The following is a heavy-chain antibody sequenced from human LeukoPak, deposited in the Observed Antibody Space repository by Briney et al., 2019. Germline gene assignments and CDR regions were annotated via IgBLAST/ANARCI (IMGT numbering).Heavy chain of an antibody. Sequence: PGGSLRLFCSVSGFTFSTYVMHWVRQAPGKGLEYVSAISSNGDNTYYADSVKGRFTTSRDNSKNTLYLQMSSLRADDTAVYYCVRGTGYWGQGTLVTVSS. J-gene: IGHJ4*02. V-gene: IGHV3-64D*06. CDR3: VRGTGY. CDR1: GFTFSTYV. CDR2: ISSNGDNT.